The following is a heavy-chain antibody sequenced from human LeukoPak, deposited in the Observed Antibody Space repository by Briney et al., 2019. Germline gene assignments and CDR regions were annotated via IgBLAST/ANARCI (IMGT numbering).Heavy chain of an antibody. CDR1: GFTFSSYG. V-gene: IGHV3-48*01. CDR3: ARGSWGMATINYFDY. D-gene: IGHD5-24*01. Sequence: PGRSLRLSCAASGFTFSSYGMHWVRQAPGKGLEWVSYISSSSGTTYYADSVKGRFTISRDNSKNTLYLQMNSLRAEDTAVYYCARGSWGMATINYFDYWGQGTLVTVSS. J-gene: IGHJ4*02. CDR2: ISSSSGTT.